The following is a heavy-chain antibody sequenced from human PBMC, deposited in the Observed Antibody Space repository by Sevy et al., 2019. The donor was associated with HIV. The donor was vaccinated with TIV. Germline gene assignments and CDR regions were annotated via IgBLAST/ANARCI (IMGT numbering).Heavy chain of an antibody. D-gene: IGHD3-10*01. V-gene: IGHV3-20*04. J-gene: IGHJ6*02. CDR1: GFTFDYYG. Sequence: GGSLRLSCAASGFTFDYYGMSWVRQVPGRGLEWVSGLNWNGGSTRYADSVKGRFTISRDNAKNSLYLQMNSLRAEDTALYYCARASVVRGVSLYYYHYCMDVWGQGTTVTVSS. CDR2: LNWNGGST. CDR3: ARASVVRGVSLYYYHYCMDV.